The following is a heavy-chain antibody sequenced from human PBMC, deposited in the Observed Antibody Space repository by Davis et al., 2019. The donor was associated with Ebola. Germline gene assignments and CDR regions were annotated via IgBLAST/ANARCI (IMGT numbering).Heavy chain of an antibody. V-gene: IGHV4-34*01. Sequence: PSETLSLTCAVYGGSFSGYYWSWIRQPPGKGLEWIGEINHSGSTNYNPSLKSLVTISVDTSKNQFSLNLTSVTAADTAVCYCARAVVAVVAAYNWFDPWGQGTLVTVSS. CDR2: INHSGST. CDR3: ARAVVAVVAAYNWFDP. J-gene: IGHJ5*02. D-gene: IGHD2-15*01. CDR1: GGSFSGYY.